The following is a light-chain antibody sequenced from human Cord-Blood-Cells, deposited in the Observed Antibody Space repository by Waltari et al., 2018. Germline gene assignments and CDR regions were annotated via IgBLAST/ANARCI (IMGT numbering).Light chain of an antibody. V-gene: IGLV2-14*01. CDR2: DVS. J-gene: IGLJ1*01. Sequence: QSALTQPASVSGSPGQSNTISCTGTSSDVGGYNYVSWYQQHPGKAPKLMIYDVSKRPSGVSNRFSGSKSGNTASLTISGLQAEDEADYYCSSYTSSSPYVFGTGTKVTVL. CDR3: SSYTSSSPYV. CDR1: SSDVGGYNY.